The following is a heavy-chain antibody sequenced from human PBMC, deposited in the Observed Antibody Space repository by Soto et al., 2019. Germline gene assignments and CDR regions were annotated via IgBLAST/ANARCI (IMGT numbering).Heavy chain of an antibody. CDR3: AKDGDYEYFDY. D-gene: IGHD3-22*01. CDR1: GXSFSSYR. V-gene: IGHV3-23*01. CDR2: INNNSGSK. Sequence: GSLRLSCAASGXSFSSYRMYWVRQAPGKGLEVGSSINNNSGSKYYAESVKGRFTISRENSKNTLFLKMNSLKAEATAVYFCAKDGDYEYFDYWGQGTQGTVSS. J-gene: IGHJ4*02.